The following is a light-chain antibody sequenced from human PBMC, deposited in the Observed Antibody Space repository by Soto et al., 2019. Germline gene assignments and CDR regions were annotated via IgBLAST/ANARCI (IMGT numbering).Light chain of an antibody. CDR3: QQYGSSGT. Sequence: EIVLTQSPGTLSLSPGERATLSCRASQTVSRSALAWYQQKPGQAPRLLIYGASSRATGIPDRFSGSGSGTDFTLTISRLEPEEFAVYYCQQYGSSGTVGQGTKVDIK. J-gene: IGKJ1*01. CDR2: GAS. V-gene: IGKV3-20*01. CDR1: QTVSRSA.